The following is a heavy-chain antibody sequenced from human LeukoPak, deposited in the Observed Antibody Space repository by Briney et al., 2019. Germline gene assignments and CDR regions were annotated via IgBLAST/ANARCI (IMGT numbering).Heavy chain of an antibody. CDR3: ARDTPRRIGVVGPGLMDV. V-gene: IGHV4-31*03. D-gene: IGHD2-2*01. Sequence: PSQTLSLTCTVSGGSISSGGYYWSWIRQHPGKGLECIGYIYYSGSTYYNPSLKSRVTISVDTSKNQFSLKLSSVTAADTAVYYCARDTPRRIGVVGPGLMDVWGKGTTVTVSS. CDR2: IYYSGST. J-gene: IGHJ6*03. CDR1: GGSISSGGYY.